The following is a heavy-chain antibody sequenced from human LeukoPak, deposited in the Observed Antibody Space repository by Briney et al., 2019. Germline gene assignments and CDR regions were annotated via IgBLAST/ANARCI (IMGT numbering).Heavy chain of an antibody. Sequence: KAGGSLRLSCAASGFTFSSYTMHWIRQAPGKGLEWVSSISGSNSYIFYADSVKGRFTISRDNAKNTLYLQMNTLRDEDTAVYYCATVNCGVDCHAWGQGTLVTVSS. J-gene: IGHJ5*02. CDR3: ATVNCGVDCHA. CDR2: ISGSNSYI. D-gene: IGHD2-21*02. CDR1: GFTFSSYT. V-gene: IGHV3-21*01.